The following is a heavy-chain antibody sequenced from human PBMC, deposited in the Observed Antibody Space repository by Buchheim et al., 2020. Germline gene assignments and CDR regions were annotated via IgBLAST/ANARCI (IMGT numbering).Heavy chain of an antibody. CDR2: ISSSSSYI. CDR1: GFTFSSYS. V-gene: IGHV3-21*01. CDR3: ARAACSGGSCYSYYFDY. J-gene: IGHJ4*02. Sequence: EVQLVESGGGLVKPGGSLRLSCAASGFTFSSYSMNWVRQAPGKGLELVSSISSSSSYIYYADSVKGRFTISRDNAKNSLYLQMNSLRAEDTAVYYCARAACSGGSCYSYYFDYWGQGTL. D-gene: IGHD2-15*01.